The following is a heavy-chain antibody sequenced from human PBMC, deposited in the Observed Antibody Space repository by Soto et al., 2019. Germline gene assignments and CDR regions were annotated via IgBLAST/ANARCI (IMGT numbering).Heavy chain of an antibody. CDR3: ARDKGTDTGAIDN. Sequence: EAPLVESGGGLVQPGGSLRLSCAASGYTFSSYEMNCVRQAPGQGLVRVSYIHSGGTNIYYADAVKGRFTISRHNAKSKLHLQMNSLRAEDTAVDDCARDKGTDTGAIDNWGQGILVTVSS. CDR1: GYTFSSYE. D-gene: IGHD7-27*01. CDR2: IHSGGTNI. J-gene: IGHJ4*02. V-gene: IGHV3-48*03.